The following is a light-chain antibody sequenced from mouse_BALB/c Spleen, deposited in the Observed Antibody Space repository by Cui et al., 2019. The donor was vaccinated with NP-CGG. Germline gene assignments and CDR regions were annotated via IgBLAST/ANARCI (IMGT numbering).Light chain of an antibody. CDR1: TGAVTTTNY. Sequence: QAVVTQESALTTSPGETVTFTCRSSTGAVTTTNYANWVQEKPDHLFTGLIGGTNNRPPGVPARFSGSLIGDKAALTITVAQTEDEAIYFCALWYSNHWVFGGGTKLTVL. CDR2: GTN. J-gene: IGLJ1*01. V-gene: IGLV1*01. CDR3: ALWYSNHWV.